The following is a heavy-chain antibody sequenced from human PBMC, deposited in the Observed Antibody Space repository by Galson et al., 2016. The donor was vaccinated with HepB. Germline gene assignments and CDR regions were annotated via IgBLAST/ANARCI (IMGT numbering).Heavy chain of an antibody. CDR3: ARDGGGFDY. J-gene: IGHJ4*02. Sequence: SLRLSCAASGFTFSSYWMTWVRQAPGQGLEYVANINKDGSGEYYVGSVKGRFTISRDNAKNSLHLQMNSLRDEDTAVYYCARDGGGFDYWGQGTLVTVSS. CDR2: INKDGSGE. D-gene: IGHD3-16*01. V-gene: IGHV3-7*01. CDR1: GFTFSSYW.